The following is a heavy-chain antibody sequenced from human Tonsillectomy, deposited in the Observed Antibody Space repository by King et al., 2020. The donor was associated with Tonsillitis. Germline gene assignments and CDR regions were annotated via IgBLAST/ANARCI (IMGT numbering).Heavy chain of an antibody. Sequence: VQLVESGAEVKKPGASVKVSCKASGYSFTDYYIHWVRQAPGQGLEWMGWINPNSGATIYAQKFQGRVTMTRDTSLTTAHMELSSLRSDDTAIYYCVREAYEWGQGTLVTVSP. CDR2: INPNSGAT. CDR1: GYSFTDYY. D-gene: IGHD5-12*01. J-gene: IGHJ4*02. CDR3: VREAYE. V-gene: IGHV1-2*02.